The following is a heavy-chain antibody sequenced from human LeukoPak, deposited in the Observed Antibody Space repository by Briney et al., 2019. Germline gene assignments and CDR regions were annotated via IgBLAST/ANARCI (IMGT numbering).Heavy chain of an antibody. J-gene: IGHJ5*02. V-gene: IGHV4-59*01. CDR3: ARGESSGSNWFDP. CDR2: ISYSGST. D-gene: IGHD3-22*01. CDR1: GGSISSYY. Sequence: SETLSLTCTVSGGSISSYYWSWIRQPPGKGLEWIGYISYSGSTNYNPSLKSRVAVSLDTSKNQFSLKLSSVTAADTAVYYCARGESSGSNWFDPWGQGTLVTVSS.